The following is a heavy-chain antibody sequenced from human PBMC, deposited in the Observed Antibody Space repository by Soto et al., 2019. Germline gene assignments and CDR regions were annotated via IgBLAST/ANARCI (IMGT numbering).Heavy chain of an antibody. J-gene: IGHJ4*02. CDR3: ARGLRVRSSQEGY. CDR1: GYTFTGYA. D-gene: IGHD6-13*01. V-gene: IGHV1-8*02. CDR2: MNPNSGNT. Sequence: ASVKVSCKASGYTFTGYAMHWVRQAPGQRLEWMGWMNPNSGNTGYAQKFQGRVTMTRNTSISTAYMELSSLRSEDTAVYYCARGLRVRSSQEGYWGQGTLVTVSS.